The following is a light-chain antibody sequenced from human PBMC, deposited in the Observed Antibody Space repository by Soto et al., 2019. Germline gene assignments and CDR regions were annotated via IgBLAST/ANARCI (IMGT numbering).Light chain of an antibody. J-gene: IGKJ2*01. CDR1: QNINNW. CDR2: KVS. V-gene: IGKV1-5*03. CDR3: QQYNSYLYT. Sequence: DTQMTQSPSTLSASVGDRVTITCRASQNINNWLAWYQQKPGKAPKLLIHKVSTLESGVTSRFSGSGSGTEFTLTISSLQPGDSATYYCQQYNSYLYTFGQGTKLEIK.